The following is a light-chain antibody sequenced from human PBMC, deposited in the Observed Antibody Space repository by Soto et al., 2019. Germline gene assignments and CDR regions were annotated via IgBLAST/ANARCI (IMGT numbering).Light chain of an antibody. CDR1: QSFSSSY. CDR3: QQYGSSPLT. Sequence: VLTQSPGTLPLSPGERATLSCRASQSFSSSYLAWYQQKPGQAPRLLIYGASSRATGIPDRFSGSGSGTDFTLTISRLEPEDFAVYYCQQYGSSPLTFGGGTKVEIK. J-gene: IGKJ4*01. CDR2: GAS. V-gene: IGKV3-20*01.